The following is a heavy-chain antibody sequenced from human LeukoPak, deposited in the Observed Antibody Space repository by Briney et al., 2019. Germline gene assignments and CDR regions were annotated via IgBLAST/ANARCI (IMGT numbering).Heavy chain of an antibody. CDR2: IFPSGGEI. CDR3: AKGQTCFDY. V-gene: IGHV3-23*01. J-gene: IGHJ4*02. Sequence: GGSLRLSCAASGFTFSTFAMIWVRQPPGKGLEWVSSIFPSGGEIHYADSVRGRFTISRDNSKSTLSLQMNSLRAEDTAIYYCAKGQTCFDYWGQGALVTVSS. CDR1: GFTFSTFA.